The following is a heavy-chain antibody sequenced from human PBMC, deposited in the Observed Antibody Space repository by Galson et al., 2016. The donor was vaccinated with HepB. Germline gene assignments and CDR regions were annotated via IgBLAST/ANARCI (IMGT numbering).Heavy chain of an antibody. J-gene: IGHJ4*02. CDR2: INWNSGTE. Sequence: SLRLSCAASGFKFHDYAMHWVRQAPGKGLEWVSGINWNSGTEAYAESVKGRFTISRDNAEKSLYLQMNSLGLEDTALYYCAKTEYFDNSYFDSWGQGTLVTVSS. CDR1: GFKFHDYA. V-gene: IGHV3-9*01. D-gene: IGHD3-22*01. CDR3: AKTEYFDNSYFDS.